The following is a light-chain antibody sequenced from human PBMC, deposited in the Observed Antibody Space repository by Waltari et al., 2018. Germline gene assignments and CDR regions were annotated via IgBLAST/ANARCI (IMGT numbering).Light chain of an antibody. Sequence: ENVLTQSPGTLSLSPGERATLSCRASQSVTSSSLAWDQQKPGQAPRLLLSGASSRATGIPDRFSVSGSGTDFTLTISRLEPEDFAVYYCQQYGSLPHTFGQGTNLEIK. V-gene: IGKV3-20*01. CDR2: GAS. CDR3: QQYGSLPHT. J-gene: IGKJ2*01. CDR1: QSVTSSS.